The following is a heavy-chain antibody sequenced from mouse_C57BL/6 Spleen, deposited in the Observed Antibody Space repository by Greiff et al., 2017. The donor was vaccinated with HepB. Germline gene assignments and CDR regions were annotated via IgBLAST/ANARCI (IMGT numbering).Heavy chain of an antibody. CDR1: GYTFTDYY. J-gene: IGHJ1*03. CDR3: ARSTGYFDV. CDR2: INPYNGGT. V-gene: IGHV1-19*01. Sequence: EVKLQESGPVLVKPGASVKMSCKASGYTFTDYYMNWVKQSHGKSLEWIGVINPYNGGTSYNQKFKGKATLTVDKSSSTAYMELNSLTSEDSAVYYCARSTGYFDVWGTGTTVTVSS.